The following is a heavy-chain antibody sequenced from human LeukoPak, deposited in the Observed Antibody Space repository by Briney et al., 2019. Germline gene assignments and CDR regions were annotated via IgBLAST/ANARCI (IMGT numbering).Heavy chain of an antibody. D-gene: IGHD3-10*01. CDR1: GYTFTGYY. J-gene: IGHJ5*02. Sequence: GASVKVSCKASGYTFTGYYMHWVRQAPGQGLEWMGWINPNSGGTNYAQKFQGRVTMTRDTSISTAYMELSRLRSDDTAVYYCARDCPYYYGSGSYYYLFDPWGQGTLVTVSS. V-gene: IGHV1-2*02. CDR3: ARDCPYYYGSGSYYYLFDP. CDR2: INPNSGGT.